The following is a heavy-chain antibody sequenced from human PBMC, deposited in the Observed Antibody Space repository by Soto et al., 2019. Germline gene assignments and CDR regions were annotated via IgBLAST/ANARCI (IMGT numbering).Heavy chain of an antibody. D-gene: IGHD6-19*01. Sequence: ASVKVSCKASGYTFTTYDIHWVRQAPGQGLEWVGIINPSGGSTSYAQRFQGRVTMTRDTSTSTVYMELSSLISEDTAVYYCARDRGIAVAAGAIDYWGQGTLVTVSS. CDR2: INPSGGST. V-gene: IGHV1-46*01. J-gene: IGHJ4*02. CDR3: ARDRGIAVAAGAIDY. CDR1: GYTFTTYD.